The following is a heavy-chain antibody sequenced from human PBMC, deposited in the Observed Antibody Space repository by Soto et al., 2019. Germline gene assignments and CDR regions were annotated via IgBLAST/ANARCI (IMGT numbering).Heavy chain of an antibody. CDR1: GYTFTSYG. D-gene: IGHD5-12*01. CDR2: ISAYNGNT. CDR3: ARDDSWLLNYYYYGMDV. Sequence: ASVKVSCKASGYTFTSYGISWVRQAPGQGLEWMGWISAYNGNTNYAQKLQGRVTMTTDTSTSTAYMELRSLRSDDTAVYYCARDDSWLLNYYYYGMDVWGQGTTVTVSS. J-gene: IGHJ6*02. V-gene: IGHV1-18*01.